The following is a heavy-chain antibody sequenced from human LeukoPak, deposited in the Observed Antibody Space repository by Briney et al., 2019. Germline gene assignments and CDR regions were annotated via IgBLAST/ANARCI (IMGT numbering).Heavy chain of an antibody. CDR1: GFTFSSYA. CDR2: ISGSGGST. CDR3: AVKEGIAVAGTIDY. Sequence: PGGSLRLSCAASGFTFSSYAMSWVRQAPGKGLEWVSAISGSGGSTYYADSVKGRFTISRDNSKNTLYLQMNSLRAEDTAVYYCAVKEGIAVAGTIDYWGQGTLVTVSS. V-gene: IGHV3-23*01. D-gene: IGHD6-19*01. J-gene: IGHJ4*02.